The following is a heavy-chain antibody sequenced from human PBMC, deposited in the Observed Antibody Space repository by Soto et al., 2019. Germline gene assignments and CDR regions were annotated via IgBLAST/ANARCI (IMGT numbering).Heavy chain of an antibody. CDR1: GFTFSSYG. V-gene: IGHV3-33*01. J-gene: IGHJ4*02. D-gene: IGHD3-10*01. CDR3: VRDSGRGFYFDY. Sequence: PGGSLRLSCAASGFTFSSYGMHWVRQAPGKGLEWVAVIWYDGSNKYYADSVKGRFTISRDDSENLVYLQMNDLKTEDTAVYYCVRDSGRGFYFDYWGQGAQVTVSS. CDR2: IWYDGSNK.